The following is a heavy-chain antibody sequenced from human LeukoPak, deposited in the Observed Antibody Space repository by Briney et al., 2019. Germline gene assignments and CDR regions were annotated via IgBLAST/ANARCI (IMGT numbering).Heavy chain of an antibody. D-gene: IGHD2-15*01. V-gene: IGHV1-69*13. CDR1: GGTFSSYA. CDR2: IIPIFGTA. CDR3: ATEGGYCSGGSCAYYFDY. J-gene: IGHJ4*02. Sequence: SVKVSCKASGGTFSSYAISWVRQAPGQGLEWMGGIIPIFGTANYAQKFQGRVTITADESTSTAYMELSSLRSEDTAVYYCATEGGYCSGGSCAYYFDYWGQGTLVTVSS.